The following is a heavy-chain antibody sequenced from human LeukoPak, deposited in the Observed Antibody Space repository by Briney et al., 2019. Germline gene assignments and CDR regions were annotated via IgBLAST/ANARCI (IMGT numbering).Heavy chain of an antibody. CDR1: GFTFSSYA. CDR2: ISYDGSNK. V-gene: IGHV3-30*04. CDR3: AREGYCSSTSCQIDAFDI. D-gene: IGHD2-2*01. J-gene: IGHJ3*02. Sequence: GGSLRLSCAASGFTFSSYAMHWVRQAPGKGLEWGAVISYDGSNKYYADSVKGRFTISRDNSKNTLYLQMNSLRAEDTAVYYCAREGYCSSTSCQIDAFDIWGQGTMVTVSS.